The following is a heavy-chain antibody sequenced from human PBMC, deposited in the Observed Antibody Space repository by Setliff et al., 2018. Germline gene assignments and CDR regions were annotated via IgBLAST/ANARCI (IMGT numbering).Heavy chain of an antibody. V-gene: IGHV1-69*05. CDR2: TIPIFGTT. CDR1: GGTFSSYG. D-gene: IGHD5-18*01. J-gene: IGHJ6*03. Sequence: GASVKVSCKASGGTFSSYGISWVRQALGQGLEWMGGTIPIFGTTNYAQKFQGRDTIITDESTSTAYMELSSLTSADTAVYYCAREGVDTRSSTDYRYYMDVWGKGTTVTVSS. CDR3: AREGVDTRSSTDYRYYMDV.